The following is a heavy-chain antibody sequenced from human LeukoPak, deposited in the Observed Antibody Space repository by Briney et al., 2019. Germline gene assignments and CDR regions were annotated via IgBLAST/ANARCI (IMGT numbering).Heavy chain of an antibody. CDR3: ARVASGWYSFDY. D-gene: IGHD6-19*01. Sequence: GGSLRLSCAASGFTFSSYGMHWVRQAPGKGLEWVAVISYDGSNKYYADSVKGRFTISRDNTKNTLYLQMNSLRGEDTAVYYCARVASGWYSFDYWGQGTLVTVSS. CDR2: ISYDGSNK. CDR1: GFTFSSYG. V-gene: IGHV3-30*03. J-gene: IGHJ4*02.